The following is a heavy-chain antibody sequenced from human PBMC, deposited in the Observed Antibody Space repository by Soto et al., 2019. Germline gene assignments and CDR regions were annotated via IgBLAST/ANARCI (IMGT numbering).Heavy chain of an antibody. J-gene: IGHJ4*02. V-gene: IGHV1-69*13. CDR3: ARDRGYYDSSGYPLYFDY. Sequence: AVKVSCKACGGTFSSYAISWVRQAPGQGLEWMGGIIPIFGTANYAQKFQGRVTITADESTSTAYMELSSLRSEDTAVYYCARDRGYYDSSGYPLYFDYWGQGTRVTVSS. CDR1: GGTFSSYA. CDR2: IIPIFGTA. D-gene: IGHD3-22*01.